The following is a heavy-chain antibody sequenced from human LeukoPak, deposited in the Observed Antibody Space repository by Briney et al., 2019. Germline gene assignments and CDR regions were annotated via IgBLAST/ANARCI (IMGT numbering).Heavy chain of an antibody. J-gene: IGHJ4*02. V-gene: IGHV3-7*01. Sequence: GGSLRLSCAASGFTFSSYWMSWVRQAPGKGLEWVANIKQDGSEKYYVDSAKGRFTISRDNAKNSLYLQMNSLRAEDTAVYYCARGVITFGGVIVIPYFDYWGQGTLVTVSS. D-gene: IGHD3-16*02. CDR2: IKQDGSEK. CDR3: ARGVITFGGVIVIPYFDY. CDR1: GFTFSSYW.